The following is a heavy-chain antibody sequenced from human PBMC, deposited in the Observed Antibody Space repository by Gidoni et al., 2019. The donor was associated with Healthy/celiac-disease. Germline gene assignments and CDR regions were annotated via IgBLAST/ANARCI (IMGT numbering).Heavy chain of an antibody. Sequence: EVQLVESGGGVAQPGRCRRRSCAASGVHFDDYAMHWVRQAPGQGLEWFSGISWNSGSIGYADSVKGRFTISRDNAKSSLYLQMNSLRAEDTALYYCAKDTTGIAAAGPFDYWGQGTLVTVSS. J-gene: IGHJ4*02. V-gene: IGHV3-9*01. CDR2: ISWNSGSI. CDR1: GVHFDDYA. D-gene: IGHD6-13*01. CDR3: AKDTTGIAAAGPFDY.